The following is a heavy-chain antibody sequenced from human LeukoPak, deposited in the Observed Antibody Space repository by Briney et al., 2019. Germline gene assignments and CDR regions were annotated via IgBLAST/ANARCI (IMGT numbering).Heavy chain of an antibody. J-gene: IGHJ3*02. Sequence: SQTLSLTCTVSGGSISSGGYYWSWIRQPPGKGLEWIGYIYHSGSTYYNPSLKSRVTISVDRSKNQFSLKLSSVTAADTAVYYCARDGYCGGDCYWGAFDIWGQGTMVTVSS. V-gene: IGHV4-30-2*01. CDR2: IYHSGST. CDR1: GGSISSGGYY. D-gene: IGHD2-21*01. CDR3: ARDGYCGGDCYWGAFDI.